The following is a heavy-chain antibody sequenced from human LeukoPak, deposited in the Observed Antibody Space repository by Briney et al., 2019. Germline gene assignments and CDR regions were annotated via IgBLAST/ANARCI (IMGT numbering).Heavy chain of an antibody. Sequence: PSETLSLTCTVSGGSISSYYWSWIRQPPGKGLEWIGYIYYSGSTNYNPSLKSRVTISVDTSKNQFSLKLSSVTAADTAVYYCARTRRDAKLDYWGQGTLVTVSS. V-gene: IGHV4-59*12. J-gene: IGHJ4*02. CDR3: ARTRRDAKLDY. CDR1: GGSISSYY. D-gene: IGHD5-24*01. CDR2: IYYSGST.